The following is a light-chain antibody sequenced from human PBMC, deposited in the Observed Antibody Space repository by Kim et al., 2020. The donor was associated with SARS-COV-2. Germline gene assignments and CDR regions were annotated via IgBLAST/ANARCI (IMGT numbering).Light chain of an antibody. CDR3: QQYDTSPRT. Sequence: SPGGRATLSCRASQSVSSTSLAWYQHKPGQAPRLLSYGASSRATGIPDRFSGSGSGTDFTLTIRRLEPEDFAVYYCQQYDTSPRTFGQGTKVDIK. CDR2: GAS. CDR1: QSVSSTS. V-gene: IGKV3-20*01. J-gene: IGKJ1*01.